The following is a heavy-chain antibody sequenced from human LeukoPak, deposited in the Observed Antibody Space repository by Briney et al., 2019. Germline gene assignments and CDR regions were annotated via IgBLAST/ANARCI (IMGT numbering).Heavy chain of an antibody. Sequence: ASVKVSCKASGYSFTDYFIHWMRQAPGQGLEWMGRINPNSGGTNYAQKFQGRVTMTRDTSISTAYMELSRLRSDDTAVYYCARGLNWNYMDVWGKGTTVTVSS. V-gene: IGHV1-2*06. CDR1: GYSFTDYF. CDR2: INPNSGGT. CDR3: ARGLNWNYMDV. J-gene: IGHJ6*03. D-gene: IGHD1-1*01.